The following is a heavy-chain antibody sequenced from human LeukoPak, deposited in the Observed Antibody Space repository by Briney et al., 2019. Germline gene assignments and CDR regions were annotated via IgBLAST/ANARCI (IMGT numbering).Heavy chain of an antibody. CDR1: GGSFSGYY. J-gene: IGHJ3*02. D-gene: IGHD4-17*01. CDR3: ARDQGYGDYLDAFDI. CDR2: INHSGST. Sequence: SETLSLTCAAYGGSFSGYYWSWIRQPPGKGLEWIGEINHSGSTNYNPSLKSRVTISVDTSKNQFSLKLSSVTAADTAVYYCARDQGYGDYLDAFDIWGQGTMVTVSS. V-gene: IGHV4-34*01.